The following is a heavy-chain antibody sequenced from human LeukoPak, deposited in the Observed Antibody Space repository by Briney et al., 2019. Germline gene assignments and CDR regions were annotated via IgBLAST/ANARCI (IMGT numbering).Heavy chain of an antibody. J-gene: IGHJ4*02. CDR3: ATGATSPIPGAATYTDF. D-gene: IGHD1-26*01. V-gene: IGHV4-4*07. Sequence: SETLSLTCTVSGGSMSSHYWSWIRQPAGKGLEWIGRIFASGRVNYSPSLMSRVTMSLDMSKNQVSLKLTSVTAADTAIYYCATGATSPIPGAATYTDFWGQGTLVTVSP. CDR2: IFASGRV. CDR1: GGSMSSHY.